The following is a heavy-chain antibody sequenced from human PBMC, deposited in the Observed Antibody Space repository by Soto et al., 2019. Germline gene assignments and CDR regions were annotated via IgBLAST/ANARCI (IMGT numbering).Heavy chain of an antibody. V-gene: IGHV1-24*01. J-gene: IGHJ4*02. CDR3: ATGGPHSSGWYYFDY. CDR2: FDPEDGET. D-gene: IGHD6-19*01. Sequence: ASVKVSCKVSGYTLTELSMHWVRQAPGKGLEWMGGFDPEDGETIYAQKFQGRVTMTEDTSTDTAYMELSSLRSEDTAVYYCATGGPHSSGWYYFDYWGQGTLVTVSS. CDR1: GYTLTELS.